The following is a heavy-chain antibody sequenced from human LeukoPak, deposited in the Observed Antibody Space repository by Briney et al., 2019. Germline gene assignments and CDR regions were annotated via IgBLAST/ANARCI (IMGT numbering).Heavy chain of an antibody. Sequence: HAGGPLRLSCAASGFTFSSYAMSWVRQAPGKGLEWVSAISGSGGSTYYADSVKGRFTISRDNSKNTLYLQMNSLRAEDTAVYYCAKVLTYYYGSGSDSDAFDIWGQGTMVTVSS. CDR3: AKVLTYYYGSGSDSDAFDI. CDR1: GFTFSSYA. CDR2: ISGSGGST. D-gene: IGHD3-10*01. V-gene: IGHV3-23*01. J-gene: IGHJ3*02.